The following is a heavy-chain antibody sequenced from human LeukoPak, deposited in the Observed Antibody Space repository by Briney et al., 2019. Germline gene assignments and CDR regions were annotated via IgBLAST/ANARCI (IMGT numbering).Heavy chain of an antibody. Sequence: SETLSLTCTVSGGSISSSSYYWGWIRQPPGKGLEWIGSIYYSGSTYYNPSLKSRVTISVDTSKNQFSLKLSSVTAAATAVYSCARHVXAXXDIYYYYYMDVWGKGTTVTVSS. V-gene: IGHV4-39*01. D-gene: IGHD2-15*01. CDR2: IYYSGST. CDR1: GGSISSSSYY. CDR3: ARHVXAXXDIYYYYYMDV. J-gene: IGHJ6*03.